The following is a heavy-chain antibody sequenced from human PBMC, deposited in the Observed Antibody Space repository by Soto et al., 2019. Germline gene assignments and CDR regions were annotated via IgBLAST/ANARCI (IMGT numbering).Heavy chain of an antibody. CDR2: IYYSGST. Sequence: QLQLQESGPGLVKPSETLSLTCTVSGGSISSSSYYWGWIRQPPGKGLEWIGSIYYSGSTYYNPSLKSRVTISVDTSKTPFSLKLSYVTASDTAVYYCARSHFWSGSPFDYWGQGTLVTVSS. CDR3: ARSHFWSGSPFDY. CDR1: GGSISSSSYY. D-gene: IGHD3-3*02. J-gene: IGHJ4*02. V-gene: IGHV4-39*01.